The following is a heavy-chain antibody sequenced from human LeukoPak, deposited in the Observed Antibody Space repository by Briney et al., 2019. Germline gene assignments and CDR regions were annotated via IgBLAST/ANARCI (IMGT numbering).Heavy chain of an antibody. J-gene: IGHJ4*02. CDR1: GYTFTIHY. CDR2: INPSVGST. V-gene: IGHV1-46*01. D-gene: IGHD3-3*01. Sequence: GASVKVSCRASGYTFTIHYMHWVRQAPGQGLEWMGVINPSVGSTSYPQKFQGRVTMSRDTSTSTVYMELSSLKSEDTAVYYCAAPGASGFVGNFWSGPLDFWGRGALVTVSS. CDR3: AAPGASGFVGNFWSGPLDF.